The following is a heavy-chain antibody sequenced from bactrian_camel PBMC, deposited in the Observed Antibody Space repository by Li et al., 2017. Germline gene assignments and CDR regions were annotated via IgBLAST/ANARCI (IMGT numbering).Heavy chain of an antibody. CDR3: AAMTDGGVCGGPPFEYKF. CDR1: GHTDSSMC. V-gene: IGHV3S40*01. CDR2: IWTGGGNA. Sequence: VQLVESGGGSVQPGGSLRLSCAASGHTDSSMCMGWFRQAPGKERGGVAAIWTGGGNAYYANPVKDRFTISEDIALNTVYLQINSLKPEDTALYYCAAMTDGGVCGGPPFEYKFWGQGTQVTVS. J-gene: IGHJ4*01. D-gene: IGHD2*01.